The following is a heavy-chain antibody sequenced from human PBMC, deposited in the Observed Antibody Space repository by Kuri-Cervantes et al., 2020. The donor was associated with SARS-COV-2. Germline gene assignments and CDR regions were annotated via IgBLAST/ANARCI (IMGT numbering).Heavy chain of an antibody. J-gene: IGHJ6*03. CDR2: INWNGGST. Sequence: GESLKISCAASGFTFDDYGMSWVRQAPGKGLEWVSAINWNGGSTGYADSVKGRFTISRDNAKNSLYLQMNSLRAEDTALYHCARVSTVTNGPGTRNYYYYYMDVWGKGTTVTVSS. CDR1: GFTFDDYG. D-gene: IGHD4-17*01. CDR3: ARVSTVTNGPGTRNYYYYYMDV. V-gene: IGHV3-20*01.